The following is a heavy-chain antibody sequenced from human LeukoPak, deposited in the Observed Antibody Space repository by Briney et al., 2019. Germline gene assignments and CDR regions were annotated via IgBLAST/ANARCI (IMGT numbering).Heavy chain of an antibody. J-gene: IGHJ4*02. Sequence: GGSLRLSCAASGFTFSDYYMSWIRQAPGKGPEWVSYISSSGSTIYYADSVKGRFTISRDNAKNSLYLQMNSLRAEDTAVYYCARQSRGYYGSGSYYNVGGPFDYWGQGTLVTVSS. CDR2: ISSSGSTI. D-gene: IGHD3-10*01. CDR3: ARQSRGYYGSGSYYNVGGPFDY. V-gene: IGHV3-11*01. CDR1: GFTFSDYY.